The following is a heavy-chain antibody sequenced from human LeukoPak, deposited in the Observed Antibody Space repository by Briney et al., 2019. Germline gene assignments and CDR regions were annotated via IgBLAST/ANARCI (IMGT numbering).Heavy chain of an antibody. V-gene: IGHV1-18*01. CDR2: ISAYNGNT. Sequence: GASVKVSCKASGYTFTSYGISWVRQAPGQGLEWMGWISAYNGNTNYAQKLQGRVTMTTDTSTSTAYMELRSLRSDDTAVYYCARDFGAEQQLAHDYWGQGTLVTVSS. D-gene: IGHD6-13*01. J-gene: IGHJ4*02. CDR3: ARDFGAEQQLAHDY. CDR1: GYTFTSYG.